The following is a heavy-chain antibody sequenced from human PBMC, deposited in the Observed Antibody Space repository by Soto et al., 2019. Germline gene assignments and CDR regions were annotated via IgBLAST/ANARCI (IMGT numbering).Heavy chain of an antibody. CDR3: ARAALKLPDYYYGMDV. V-gene: IGHV1-69*13. D-gene: IGHD1-7*01. J-gene: IGHJ6*02. Sequence: SVKVSCKASGGTFSSYAISWVRQAPGQGLEGMGGIIPIFGTANYAQKFQGRVTITADESTSTAYMELSSLRSEDTAVYYCARAALKLPDYYYGMDVWSQGTTVTVSS. CDR1: GGTFSSYA. CDR2: IIPIFGTA.